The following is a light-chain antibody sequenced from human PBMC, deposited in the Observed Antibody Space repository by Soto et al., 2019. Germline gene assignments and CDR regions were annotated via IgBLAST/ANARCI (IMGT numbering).Light chain of an antibody. J-gene: IGLJ1*01. V-gene: IGLV2-14*03. CDR3: SSYTSSTNPHV. Sequence: QSALTQPASVSGSLGQSITISCTGTSSDVGGYNHVSWYQQHPGKAPKLIIYDVSNRPSGVSDRFSGSKSGNTASLTISGLQPEDEADYHCSSYTSSTNPHVFGTGTKVTVL. CDR2: DVS. CDR1: SSDVGGYNH.